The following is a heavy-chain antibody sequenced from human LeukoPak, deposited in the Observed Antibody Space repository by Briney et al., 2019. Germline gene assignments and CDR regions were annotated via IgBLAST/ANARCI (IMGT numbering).Heavy chain of an antibody. CDR3: TRPQDYGDYLDY. CDR2: IFYDGSNK. Sequence: GRSLRLSCTASGFIFSNYAMHWVRQAPGKGLEWVAVIFYDGSNKYYADSVKGRFTISRDNSKNTLYLQMNSLKTEDTAVYYCTRPQDYGDYLDYWGQGTRVTVSS. D-gene: IGHD4-17*01. CDR1: GFIFSNYA. J-gene: IGHJ4*02. V-gene: IGHV3-30*04.